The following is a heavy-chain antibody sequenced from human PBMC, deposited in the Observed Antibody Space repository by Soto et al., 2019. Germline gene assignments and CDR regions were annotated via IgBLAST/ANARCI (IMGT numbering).Heavy chain of an antibody. CDR1: GGSVSSGSYY. Sequence: SETLSLTCTVSGGSVSSGSYYWSWIRQPPGKGLEWIGYIYYSGSTNYNPSLRSRVTISVDTSKNQFSLKLSSVTAADTAVYYCASSGYSSSWLRNYYGMDVWGQGTTVTVSS. CDR3: ASSGYSSSWLRNYYGMDV. D-gene: IGHD6-13*01. V-gene: IGHV4-61*01. CDR2: IYYSGST. J-gene: IGHJ6*02.